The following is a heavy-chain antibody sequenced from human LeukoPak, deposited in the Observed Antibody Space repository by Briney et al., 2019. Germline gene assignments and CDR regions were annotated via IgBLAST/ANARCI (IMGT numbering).Heavy chain of an antibody. CDR1: GFTFSSYW. Sequence: GGSLRLSCAASGFTFSSYWMSWVRQAPGKGLEWVANIKQDGSEKYYVDSVKGRFTISRDNAKNSLYLQMNSLRAEDTAVYYCARFWGVLRYFDWLFVPYYFDYWGQGTLVTVSS. D-gene: IGHD3-9*01. CDR3: ARFWGVLRYFDWLFVPYYFDY. CDR2: IKQDGSEK. J-gene: IGHJ4*02. V-gene: IGHV3-7*01.